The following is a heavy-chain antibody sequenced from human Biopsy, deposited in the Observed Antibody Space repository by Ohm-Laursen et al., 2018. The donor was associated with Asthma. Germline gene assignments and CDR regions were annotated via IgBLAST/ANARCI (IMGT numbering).Heavy chain of an antibody. CDR2: ISSDVRE. J-gene: IGHJ6*02. Sequence: SLRLSCSASGFTFRNFGMHWVRQAPGKGLEWVALISSDVREWYADSVKGRFTISRDNSKNTVYLQMSSLRAEDTAVYYCASYEVVTAILPMDVWGQGTTVTVSS. V-gene: IGHV3-30*03. D-gene: IGHD2-21*02. CDR1: GFTFRNFG. CDR3: ASYEVVTAILPMDV.